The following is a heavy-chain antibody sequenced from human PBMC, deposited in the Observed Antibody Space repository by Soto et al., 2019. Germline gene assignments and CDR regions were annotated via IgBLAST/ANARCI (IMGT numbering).Heavy chain of an antibody. V-gene: IGHV1-18*01. CDR3: AGTGHLTT. CDR2: IXXXNGXX. CDR1: CYTFTSYG. Sequence: XSVKVSCKASCYTFTSYGISWVRQAPGQGXXXXXXIXXXNGXXKYXXXXXXXVXXXKXXXTRKAYMELRRLRSDDTAVYYCAGTGHLTTWGQGTLVNVSS. D-gene: IGHD2-8*02. J-gene: IGHJ4*02.